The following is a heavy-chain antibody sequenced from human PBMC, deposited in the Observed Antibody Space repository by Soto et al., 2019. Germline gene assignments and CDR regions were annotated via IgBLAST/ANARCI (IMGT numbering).Heavy chain of an antibody. J-gene: IGHJ4*02. CDR2: IYYSGST. CDR1: GGSFSGYY. D-gene: IGHD2-15*01. V-gene: IGHV4-31*11. CDR3: ARTPAH. Sequence: PSETLSLTCAVYGGSFSGYYWSWIRQRPGKGLEWIGYIYYSGSTYYNPSLKSRVTISVDTSKNQFSLKLSSVTAADTAVYYCARTPAHWGQGTLVTVSS.